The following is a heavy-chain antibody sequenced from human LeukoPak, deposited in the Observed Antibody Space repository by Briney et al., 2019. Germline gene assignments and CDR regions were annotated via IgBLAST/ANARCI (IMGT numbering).Heavy chain of an antibody. J-gene: IGHJ4*02. D-gene: IGHD1-26*01. CDR2: ISYDGNNQ. Sequence: PGGSLRLSCAVSGFAFSSLAMHWVRQAPGKGLEWVAFISYDGNNQYYADSVKGRFTISRDNSKNTLYLQMNSLRAEDTAVYYCARSEVGPFDYWGQGTLVTVSS. V-gene: IGHV3-30-3*01. CDR1: GFAFSSLA. CDR3: ARSEVGPFDY.